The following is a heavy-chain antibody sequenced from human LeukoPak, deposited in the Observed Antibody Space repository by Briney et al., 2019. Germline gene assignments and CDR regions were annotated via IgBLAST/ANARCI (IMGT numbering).Heavy chain of an antibody. D-gene: IGHD6-13*01. V-gene: IGHV3-30*03. Sequence: PGGSLRLSCEASGFTFSNHWMTWVRQAPGKGLEWVAVISYDGSNKYYADSVKGRFTISRDNSKNTLDLQMNSLRGEDTAVYYCASDFDIAAAGIGSYFDHWGQGTLVTVSS. CDR1: GFTFSNHW. CDR3: ASDFDIAAAGIGSYFDH. CDR2: ISYDGSNK. J-gene: IGHJ4*02.